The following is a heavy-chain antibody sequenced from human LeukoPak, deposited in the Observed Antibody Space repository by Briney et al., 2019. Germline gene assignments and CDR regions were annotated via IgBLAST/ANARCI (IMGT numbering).Heavy chain of an antibody. CDR3: ARAIAVAGTFIYYYYYMDV. CDR1: GGSISSSSYY. CDR2: IYYSGST. D-gene: IGHD6-19*01. J-gene: IGHJ6*03. V-gene: IGHV4-61*01. Sequence: SETLSLTCTVSGGSISSSSYYWSWIRQPPGKGLEWIGYIYYSGSTNYNPSLKSRVTISVDTSKNQFSLKLSSVTAADTAVYYCARAIAVAGTFIYYYYYMDVWGKGTTVTISS.